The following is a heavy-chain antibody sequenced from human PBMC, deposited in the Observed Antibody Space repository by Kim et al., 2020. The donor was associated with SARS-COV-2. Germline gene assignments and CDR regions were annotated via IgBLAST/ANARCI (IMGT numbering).Heavy chain of an antibody. Sequence: SETLSLTCTVSGGSISSYYWSWIRQPPGNVLEWIGYIYYSGSTNYNPSFKSRVNISVDTSKNQFSLKLSSVTAAETALYYCARYSSSWFPWYFDLWGRGTLVTVSS. CDR2: IYYSGST. D-gene: IGHD6-13*01. V-gene: IGHV4-59*08. J-gene: IGHJ2*01. CDR3: ARYSSSWFPWYFDL. CDR1: GGSISSYY.